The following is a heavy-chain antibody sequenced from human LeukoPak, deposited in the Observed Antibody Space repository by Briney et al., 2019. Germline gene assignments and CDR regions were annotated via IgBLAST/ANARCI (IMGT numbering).Heavy chain of an antibody. D-gene: IGHD3-10*01. Sequence: PPGGSLRLSCAASGFAFSSYWASWVRQAPGKGLEWVANIDQDGSSQIYVDSVRGRFTISRDNAKNSVYLQMNSLRAEDTAVYYCARSLWPEDYWGPGILVTVSS. V-gene: IGHV3-7*01. CDR1: GFAFSSYW. CDR2: IDQDGSSQ. CDR3: ARSLWPEDY. J-gene: IGHJ4*02.